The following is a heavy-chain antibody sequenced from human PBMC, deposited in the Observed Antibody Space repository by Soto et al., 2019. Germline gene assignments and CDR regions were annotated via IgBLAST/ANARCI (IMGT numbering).Heavy chain of an antibody. CDR1: GFTFCHYG. CDR2: VSRDGNTA. CDR3: AKEASVPSLGEFWYFDL. D-gene: IGHD3-10*01. V-gene: IGHV3-23*01. J-gene: IGHJ2*01. Sequence: EVQLLESGGALVQPGGALSLSCAGSGFTFCHYGMTWVRQAPGRGREWVSSVSRDGNTAYYADSVRGRFTISRDTSKDKLFVQMTSLRGDDTAVYYCAKEASVPSLGEFWYFDLWGRGTQVTVSS.